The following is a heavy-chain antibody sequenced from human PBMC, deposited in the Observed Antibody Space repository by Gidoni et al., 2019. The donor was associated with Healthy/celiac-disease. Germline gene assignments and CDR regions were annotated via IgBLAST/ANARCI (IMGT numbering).Heavy chain of an antibody. CDR3: ARSGLLWFGELQGFDY. J-gene: IGHJ4*02. CDR2: IYYSGST. CDR1: GGSISSSSYY. V-gene: IGHV4-39*01. Sequence: QLQLQESGPGLVKPSETLSLTCTVSGGSISSSSYYWGWIRQPPGKGLEWIGSIYYSGSTYYNPSLKSRVTISVDTSKNQFSLKLSSVTAADTAVYYCARSGLLWFGELQGFDYWGQGTLVTVSS. D-gene: IGHD3-10*01.